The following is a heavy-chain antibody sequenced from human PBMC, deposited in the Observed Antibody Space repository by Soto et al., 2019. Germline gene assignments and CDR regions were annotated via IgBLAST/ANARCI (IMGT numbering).Heavy chain of an antibody. J-gene: IGHJ3*02. Sequence: GGSLGLSFAGSGFTFIIYAMSLVLQAPGKRLEWVSDISGSGGRTYYEDSVKGRFTISRDNSKNTLSLQMNSLRAEDTAVYYCARAYSSSWYGGDDAFDIWGQGTMVTVS. V-gene: IGHV3-23*01. CDR2: ISGSGGRT. D-gene: IGHD6-13*01. CDR3: ARAYSSSWYGGDDAFDI. CDR1: GFTFIIYA.